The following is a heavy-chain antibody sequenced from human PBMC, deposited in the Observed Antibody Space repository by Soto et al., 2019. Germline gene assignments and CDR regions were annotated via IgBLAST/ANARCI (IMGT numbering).Heavy chain of an antibody. CDR2: IIPIFGTP. CDR1: GGTFSSYA. D-gene: IGHD3-10*01. CDR3: ARGGATLVRGVLRTGYYGMDV. J-gene: IGHJ6*02. V-gene: IGHV1-69*01. Sequence: QVQLVQSGAEVKKPGSSVKVSCKASGGTFSSYAISWVRQAPGQGLEWMGGIIPIFGTPTYAQKFQGRVTITADESTTIAYMELSSLGSEDTAVYYCARGGATLVRGVLRTGYYGMDVWGQGTKVTVSS.